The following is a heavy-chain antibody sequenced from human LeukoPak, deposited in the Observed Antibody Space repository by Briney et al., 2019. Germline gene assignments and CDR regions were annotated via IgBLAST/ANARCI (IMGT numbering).Heavy chain of an antibody. CDR2: FDPEDGET. V-gene: IGHV1-24*01. D-gene: IGHD3-10*01. CDR3: AREKYPFQGVTPNWFDP. CDR1: GYTLTELS. Sequence: ASVKVSCKVSGYTLTELSMHWVRQAPGKGLEWMGGFDPEDGETIYAQKFQGRVTMTEDTSTDTAYMELSSLRSDDTAVYYCAREKYPFQGVTPNWFDPWGQGTLVTVSS. J-gene: IGHJ5*02.